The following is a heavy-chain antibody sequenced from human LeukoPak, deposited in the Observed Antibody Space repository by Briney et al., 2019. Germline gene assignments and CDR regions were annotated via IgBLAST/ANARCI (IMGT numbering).Heavy chain of an antibody. Sequence: SSQTLSLTCTVSGGSISSGDYYWSWIRQPPGKGLEWIGYIYYSGSTNYNPSLKSRVTISVDTSKNQFSLKLSSVTAADTAVYYCARDPSGWYDGWFDPWGQGTLVTVSS. J-gene: IGHJ5*02. CDR1: GGSISSGDYY. CDR2: IYYSGST. V-gene: IGHV4-61*08. CDR3: ARDPSGWYDGWFDP. D-gene: IGHD6-19*01.